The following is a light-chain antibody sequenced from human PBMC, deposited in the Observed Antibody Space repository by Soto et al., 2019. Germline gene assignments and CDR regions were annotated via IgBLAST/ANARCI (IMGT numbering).Light chain of an antibody. CDR2: GAS. CDR3: QQYAISWT. Sequence: EIVLTQSPGTLSLSPGERATLYCRASQSVSSSYLAWYQQKPGQAPRLLIYGASSRATGIPDRFSGSGSGTDFTLTISRLEHEDCAVYYCQQYAISWTFGQGTKVEIK. V-gene: IGKV3-20*01. CDR1: QSVSSSY. J-gene: IGKJ1*01.